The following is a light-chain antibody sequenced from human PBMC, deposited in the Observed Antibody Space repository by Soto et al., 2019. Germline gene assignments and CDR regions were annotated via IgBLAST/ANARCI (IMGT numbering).Light chain of an antibody. CDR2: EVS. J-gene: IGLJ1*01. Sequence: QSVLTQPASVSGSPGQSLTISCTGTSSDIGGYDFVSWYRQQPGKAPKLLIYEVSHRPSGVSSRFSASKSGNTASLTISGLQAEDEGDYYCSSYTISSTTVFRTGTKLTVL. CDR3: SSYTISSTTV. CDR1: SSDIGGYDF. V-gene: IGLV2-14*01.